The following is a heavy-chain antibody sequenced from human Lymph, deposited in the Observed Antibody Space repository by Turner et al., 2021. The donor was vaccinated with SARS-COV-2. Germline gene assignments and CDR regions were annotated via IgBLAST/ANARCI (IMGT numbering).Heavy chain of an antibody. J-gene: IGHJ4*02. CDR3: ARDIPTTADYFDY. CDR2: ISSSSSYK. D-gene: IGHD4-17*01. CDR1: GFTFSTYS. V-gene: IGHV3-21*01. Sequence: EVQLVESGGGLVKPGGSLSLPCAASGFTFSTYSMNWVRQARGKGLEWISTISSSSSYKYYADSVKGRFTITRDDDKNSLYLQMNSLRAEDTAVYYCARDIPTTADYFDYWGQGTLVTVSS.